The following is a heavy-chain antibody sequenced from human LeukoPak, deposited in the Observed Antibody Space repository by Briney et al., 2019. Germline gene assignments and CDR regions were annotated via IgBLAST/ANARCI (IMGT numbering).Heavy chain of an antibody. CDR2: IYYSGST. Sequence: PSETLSLTCTVSGGSISSGGYYWSWIRQPPGKGLEWIGYIYYSGSTNYNPSLKSRVTISVDTSKNQFSLKLSSVTAADTAVYYCARERPGSIWSAFDYWGQGTLVTVSS. CDR3: ARERPGSIWSAFDY. D-gene: IGHD3-10*01. CDR1: GGSISSGGYY. J-gene: IGHJ4*02. V-gene: IGHV4-61*08.